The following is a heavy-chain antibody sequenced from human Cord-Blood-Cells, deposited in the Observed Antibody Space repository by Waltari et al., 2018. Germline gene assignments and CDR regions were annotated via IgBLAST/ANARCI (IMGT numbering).Heavy chain of an antibody. Sequence: QVQLQQWGAGLLKPSETLSLTCAAYGWSFSGYYWSWIRQPPGKGLEWIGESNHSGSTNNNPSLKSRVTISVDTSKNQFSLKLSSVTAADTAVYYCARGAFRNRQKRNAFDIWGQGTMVTVSS. J-gene: IGHJ3*02. D-gene: IGHD1-1*01. CDR1: GWSFSGYY. CDR2: SNHSGST. V-gene: IGHV4-34*01. CDR3: ARGAFRNRQKRNAFDI.